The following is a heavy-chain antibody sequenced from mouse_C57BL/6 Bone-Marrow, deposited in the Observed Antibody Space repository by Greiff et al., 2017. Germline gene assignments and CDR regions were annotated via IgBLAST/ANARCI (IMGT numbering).Heavy chain of an antibody. V-gene: IGHV1-7*01. CDR1: GYTFTSYW. CDR2: SNTSSGYT. CDR3: AREAVLGYAMDY. Sequence: QVQLKQSGAELAKPGASVKLSCKASGYTFTSYWMYWVKQRPGQGLEWIGYSNTSSGYTKYNQKFKDKATLTADKSSSTAYMQLSSLTYEDSAVYYCAREAVLGYAMDYWGQGTSVTVSS. J-gene: IGHJ4*01.